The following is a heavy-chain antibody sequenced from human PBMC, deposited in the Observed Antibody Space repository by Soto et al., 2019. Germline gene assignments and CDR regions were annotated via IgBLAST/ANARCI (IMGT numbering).Heavy chain of an antibody. CDR3: ASSNYYGSGSLSYYYYYGMDV. V-gene: IGHV1-18*01. CDR2: ISAYNGNT. D-gene: IGHD3-10*01. J-gene: IGHJ6*02. Sequence: QVQLVQSGAEVKKPGASVKVSCKASGYTFTSYGISWVRQAPGQGLEWMGWISAYNGNTNYAQKLQGRVTMTTDTSTSTAYMELRSLRSDDTAVYYCASSNYYGSGSLSYYYYYGMDVWGQGTTVTVSS. CDR1: GYTFTSYG.